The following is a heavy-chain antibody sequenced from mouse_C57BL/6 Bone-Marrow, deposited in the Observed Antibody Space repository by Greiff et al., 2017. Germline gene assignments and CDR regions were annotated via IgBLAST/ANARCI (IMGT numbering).Heavy chain of an antibody. D-gene: IGHD1-1*01. CDR3: ARNGATVVAEYFDY. V-gene: IGHV1-52*01. CDR2: IDPYDSDT. CDR1: GYTFTSYW. Sequence: QVQLQQSGAELVRPGSSVKLSCKASGYTFTSYWMHWVKQRPIQGLEWIGNIDPYDSDTHSNQTFKDKATLTVDKSSRTAYMQLSNLTTEEYAVYYCARNGATVVAEYFDYWGKGTTLTVSS. J-gene: IGHJ2*01.